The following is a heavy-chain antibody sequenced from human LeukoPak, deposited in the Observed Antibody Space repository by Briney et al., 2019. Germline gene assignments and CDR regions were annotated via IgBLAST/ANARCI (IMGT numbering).Heavy chain of an antibody. CDR1: GFTFSSYS. J-gene: IGHJ6*03. V-gene: IGHV3-21*01. CDR2: ISSTSRYM. Sequence: KAGGSLRLSCAASGFTFSSYSMNWVRQAPGKGLEWVSSISSTSRYMYYVDSVKGRFTISRDNARNSLYLQMNSLRADDTAVYYCARVPVLRLLEWQVNYMDVWGKGTTVTVSS. D-gene: IGHD3-3*01. CDR3: ARVPVLRLLEWQVNYMDV.